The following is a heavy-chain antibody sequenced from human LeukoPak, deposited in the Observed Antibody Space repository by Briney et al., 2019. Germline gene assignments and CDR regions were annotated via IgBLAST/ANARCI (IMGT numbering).Heavy chain of an antibody. V-gene: IGHV4-59*01. CDR3: ARGYSSGWSPYYYYYMDV. D-gene: IGHD6-19*01. CDR1: GGSISSYY. CDR2: IYYSGST. Sequence: SETLSLTCTVSGGSISSYYWSWIRQPPGKGLEWIGYIYYSGSTNYNPSLKSRISISVDTSKNQFSLKLSSVTAADTAVYYCARGYSSGWSPYYYYYMDVWGKGTTVTISS. J-gene: IGHJ6*03.